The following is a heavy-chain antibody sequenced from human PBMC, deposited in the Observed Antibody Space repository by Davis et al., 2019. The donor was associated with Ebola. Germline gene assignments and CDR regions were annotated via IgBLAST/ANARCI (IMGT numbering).Heavy chain of an antibody. J-gene: IGHJ6*02. V-gene: IGHV4-34*01. CDR3: ARGPRPGYCSGGSCPTRSYYYYGMDV. Sequence: PSETLSLTCAVYGGSFSGYYWSWIRQPPGKGLEWIGEINHSGSTNYNPSLKSRVTISVDTSKTQFSLKLSSVTAAATAVYYCARGPRPGYCSGGSCPTRSYYYYGMDVWGQGTTVTVSS. D-gene: IGHD2-15*01. CDR2: INHSGST. CDR1: GGSFSGYY.